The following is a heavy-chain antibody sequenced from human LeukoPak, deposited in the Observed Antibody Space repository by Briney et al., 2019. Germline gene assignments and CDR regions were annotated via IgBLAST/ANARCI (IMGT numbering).Heavy chain of an antibody. J-gene: IGHJ4*02. Sequence: PSETLSPTCTVSGGSISSGSYYWGWVRQPPGKGREWIRSIYYSGSTYDNPSLKTRVSISVDTSKNQFSLKRSSVTAADTAVYYCASDSSGWFRPYYLDYWGQGTLVTVSS. D-gene: IGHD6-19*01. CDR1: GGSISSGSYY. CDR2: IYYSGST. V-gene: IGHV4-39*01. CDR3: ASDSSGWFRPYYLDY.